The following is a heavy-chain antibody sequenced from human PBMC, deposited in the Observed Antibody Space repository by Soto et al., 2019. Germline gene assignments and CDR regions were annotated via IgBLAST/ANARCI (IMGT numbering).Heavy chain of an antibody. V-gene: IGHV3-30*18. Sequence: QAGGSLRLSCAASGFTFSSYGMHWVRQAPGKGLEWVAVISYDGSNKYYADSVKGRFTISRDNSKNTLYLQMNSLRAEDTAVYYCAKAEGFWSGRDYYYYGMDVWGQGTTVTVSS. CDR2: ISYDGSNK. J-gene: IGHJ6*02. D-gene: IGHD3-3*01. CDR3: AKAEGFWSGRDYYYYGMDV. CDR1: GFTFSSYG.